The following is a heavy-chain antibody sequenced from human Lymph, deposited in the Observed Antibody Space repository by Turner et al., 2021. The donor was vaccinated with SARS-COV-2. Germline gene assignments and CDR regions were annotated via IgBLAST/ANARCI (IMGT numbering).Heavy chain of an antibody. V-gene: IGHV3-64*01. CDR2: ISSDGVST. CDR1: GFTFSSYA. J-gene: IGHJ4*02. Sequence: EVQLVASGGGLVQPGGSLRLSCAASGFTFSSYAMHWVRQAPGKGLEYVSAISSDGVSTYYANSVKGRFTISRDNSKNTLYLQMGSLRAEDMAVYYCARDWRAGNYWGQGTLVTVSS. CDR3: ARDWRAGNY. D-gene: IGHD3-3*01.